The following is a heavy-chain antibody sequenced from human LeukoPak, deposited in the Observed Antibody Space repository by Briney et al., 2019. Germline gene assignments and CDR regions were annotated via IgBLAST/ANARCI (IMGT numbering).Heavy chain of an antibody. V-gene: IGHV1-69*05. J-gene: IGHJ5*02. CDR1: GGTFSSYA. D-gene: IGHD6-6*01. CDR3: ARAHSGSSPWFDP. CDR2: IIPIFGTA. Sequence: SVKVSCKASGGTFSSYAISWVRQAPGQGLEWMGGIIPIFGTANYAQEFQGRVTITTDESTSTAYMELSSLRSEDTAVYYCARAHSGSSPWFDPWGQGTLVTVSS.